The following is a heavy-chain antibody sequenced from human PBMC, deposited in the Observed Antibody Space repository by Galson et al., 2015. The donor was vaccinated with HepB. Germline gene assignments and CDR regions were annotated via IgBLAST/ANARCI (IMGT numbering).Heavy chain of an antibody. J-gene: IGHJ4*02. V-gene: IGHV1-46*01. CDR2: VDPSGDRT. CDR1: GYTFTNYY. D-gene: IGHD2-2*01. Sequence: SVKVSCKASGYTFTNYYIHWVRQAPGQGLECMGIVDPSGDRTTYAQQFQGRVTMTSDTSTSTVYMDLSSLRSDDTAVWYCARGGCRGSSCYYDYWGQGALVTVPS. CDR3: ARGGCRGSSCYYDY.